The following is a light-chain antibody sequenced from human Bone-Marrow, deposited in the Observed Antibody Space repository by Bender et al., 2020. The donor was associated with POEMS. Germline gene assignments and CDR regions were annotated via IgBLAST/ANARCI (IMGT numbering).Light chain of an antibody. CDR3: CSYAVIYTVV. V-gene: IGLV1-44*01. Sequence: QSVLTQPPSASGTPGQRVTISCSGGSSNIGAHAVNWYQHLPGTAPKLLIYSSHRRPSGIPERFSGSRSGTSASLAISGLQSEDEADYYCCSYAVIYTVVFGGGTKLTVL. CDR1: SSNIGAHA. J-gene: IGLJ2*01. CDR2: SSH.